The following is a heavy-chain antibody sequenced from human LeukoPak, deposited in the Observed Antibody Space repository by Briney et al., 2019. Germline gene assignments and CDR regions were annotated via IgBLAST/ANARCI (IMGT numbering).Heavy chain of an antibody. J-gene: IGHJ4*02. D-gene: IGHD5-18*01. V-gene: IGHV3-30*02. CDR2: IRDDGSDI. CDR3: AKDPSWIQFRYFDY. CDR1: RFTFSSYG. Sequence: GGSLRLSCAASRFTFSSYGMHWVRQAPGKGLEWVAFIRDDGSDINYADPVKGRFTISRDNSKNTLYLQMNSLRAEDTAVYYCAKDPSWIQFRYFDYWGQGTLVTVSS.